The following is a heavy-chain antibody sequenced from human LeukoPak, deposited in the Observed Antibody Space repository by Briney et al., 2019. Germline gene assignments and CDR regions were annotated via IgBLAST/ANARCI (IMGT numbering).Heavy chain of an antibody. CDR3: ARDISAYYYDSSGYYLDY. D-gene: IGHD3-22*01. CDR2: VYTSGST. V-gene: IGHV4-61*02. J-gene: IGHJ4*02. Sequence: SETLSLTCTASGGSISSGSYYCSWIRQPAGKGLEWIGRVYTSGSTNYNPSLKSRVTISVDTSNNQFSLKLSSVTAADTAVYYCARDISAYYYDSSGYYLDYWGQGTLVTVSS. CDR1: GGSISSGSYY.